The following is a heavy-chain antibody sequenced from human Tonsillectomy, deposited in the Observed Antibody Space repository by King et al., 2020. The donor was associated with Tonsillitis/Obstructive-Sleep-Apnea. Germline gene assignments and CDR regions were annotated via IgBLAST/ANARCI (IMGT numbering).Heavy chain of an antibody. V-gene: IGHV5-10-1*03. J-gene: IGHJ4*02. CDR3: SRRYFSRVSCYPDY. Sequence: VQLVESGAEVKKPGESLRISCKGSGYSFTTYWISWMRQMPGKGLEWMGRIDPDDSYTNYSPSSEGHVTISVDKSINNVYLRWNSLKASYTAKYYCSRRYFSRVSCYPDYWGQGNQVTVAS. D-gene: IGHD3-10*01. CDR1: GYSFTTYW. CDR2: IDPDDSYT.